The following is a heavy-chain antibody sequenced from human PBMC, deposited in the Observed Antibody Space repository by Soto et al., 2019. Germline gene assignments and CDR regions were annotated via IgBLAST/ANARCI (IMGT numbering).Heavy chain of an antibody. CDR1: GGSFSGYF. J-gene: IGHJ6*02. CDR2: INHSGST. Sequence: ETLSLTCAVYGGSFSGYFWSWIRQPPGKGLEWIGEINHSGSTNYNPSLKSRVTISVDTSKNQFSLKLSSVTAADTAVYYCARGDIVVVVAANYYYYDMDVWGQGTTV. V-gene: IGHV4-34*01. CDR3: ARGDIVVVVAANYYYYDMDV. D-gene: IGHD2-15*01.